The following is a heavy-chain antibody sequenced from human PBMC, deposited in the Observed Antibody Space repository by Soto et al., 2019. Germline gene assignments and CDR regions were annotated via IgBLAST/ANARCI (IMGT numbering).Heavy chain of an antibody. CDR1: GFTFSSYG. D-gene: IGHD2-15*01. CDR3: AREAGLVGHCSGGSCYMLDI. Sequence: GGSLRLSCAAFGFTFSSYGMHWVRQAPGKGLEWVAVIWYDGSNKYYADSVKGRFTISRDNSKNTLYLQMNSLRAEDTAVYYCAREAGLVGHCSGGSCYMLDIWGQGTMVTVSS. V-gene: IGHV3-33*01. J-gene: IGHJ3*02. CDR2: IWYDGSNK.